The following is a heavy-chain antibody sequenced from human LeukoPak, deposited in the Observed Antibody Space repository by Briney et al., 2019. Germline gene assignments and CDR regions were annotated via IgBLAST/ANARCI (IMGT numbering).Heavy chain of an antibody. Sequence: EASVKVSCKASGYTFTGYYMHWVRQAPGQGLEWMGRINPNSGGTNYAQKFQGRVTMTRDTSISTAYMELSRLRSDDTAVYYCARESSVNGAGIDYWGQGTLVTVSS. V-gene: IGHV1-2*06. CDR1: GYTFTGYY. J-gene: IGHJ4*02. D-gene: IGHD2-2*01. CDR3: ARESSVNGAGIDY. CDR2: INPNSGGT.